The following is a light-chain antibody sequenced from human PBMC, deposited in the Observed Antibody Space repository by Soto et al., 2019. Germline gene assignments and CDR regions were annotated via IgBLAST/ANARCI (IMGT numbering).Light chain of an antibody. V-gene: IGLV2-8*01. CDR2: EGN. Sequence: QPVLTQPPSASGSPGQSVTISCTGTSSDVGGYNYVSWYQQHPGKVPKLMVYEGNKRPSGVSDRFSGSKSGNTASLTFSGLQDEDEADYYCSSYAGGNNVFGTGTKLTVL. CDR1: SSDVGGYNY. J-gene: IGLJ1*01. CDR3: SSYAGGNNV.